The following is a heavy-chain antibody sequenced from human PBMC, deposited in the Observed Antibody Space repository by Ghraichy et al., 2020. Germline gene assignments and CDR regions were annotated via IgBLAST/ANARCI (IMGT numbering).Heavy chain of an antibody. J-gene: IGHJ6*02. V-gene: IGHV4-34*01. CDR1: DGSFSLYS. D-gene: IGHD1-26*01. Sequence: SETLSLTCVVYDGSFSLYSWRWIRQSPGKGLEWIGEINHSGRTNYNPSLKSRVTISVDTSKSQLSLKMSAVTAADTAVYYCARGGNSMDVWGQGTTVTVS. CDR2: INHSGRT. CDR3: ARGGNSMDV.